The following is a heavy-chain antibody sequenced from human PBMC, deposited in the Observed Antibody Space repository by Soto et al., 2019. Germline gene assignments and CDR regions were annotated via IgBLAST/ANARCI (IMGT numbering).Heavy chain of an antibody. CDR1: GFTFSSYG. CDR2: ISYDGSNK. V-gene: IGHV3-30*18. CDR3: AKETAPDYYDSTRGVDY. Sequence: GGSLRLSCAASGFTFSSYGMHWVRQAPGKGLEWVAVISYDGSNKYYADSVKGRFTISRDNSKNTLYLQMNSLRAEDTAVYYCAKETAPDYYDSTRGVDYWGQGTLVTVSS. J-gene: IGHJ4*02. D-gene: IGHD3-22*01.